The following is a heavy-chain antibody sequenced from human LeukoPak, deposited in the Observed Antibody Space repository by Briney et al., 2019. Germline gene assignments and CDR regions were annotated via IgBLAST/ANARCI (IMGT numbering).Heavy chain of an antibody. J-gene: IGHJ6*03. CDR1: GDSVSSNSAA. CDR3: ARDVYDSSGYYFYYYYYMDV. CDR2: TYYRSKWYN. Sequence: SRTLSLTCAISGDSVSSNSAAWNWIRQSPSRGLEWLGRTYYRSKWYNDYAVSVKSRITINPDTSKNQFSLQLNSVTPEDTAVYYCARDVYDSSGYYFYYYYYMDVWGKGTTVTVSS. V-gene: IGHV6-1*01. D-gene: IGHD3-22*01.